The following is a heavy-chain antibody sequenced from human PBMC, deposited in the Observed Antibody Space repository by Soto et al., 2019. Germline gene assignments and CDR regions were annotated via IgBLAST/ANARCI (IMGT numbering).Heavy chain of an antibody. CDR3: AKNYYFGC. CDR2: INIVGGAT. J-gene: IGHJ4*02. V-gene: IGHV3-23*01. Sequence: EVQLLESGGGLVQPGGSLRLSCTASGFTFSSFAMSWVRQAPGKGLEWVSSINIVGGATNFADSVKGRFTISRDDSKNTLYLKMNSLRAVDTAVYYFAKNYYFGCLGQGTRVTVSS. CDR1: GFTFSSFA.